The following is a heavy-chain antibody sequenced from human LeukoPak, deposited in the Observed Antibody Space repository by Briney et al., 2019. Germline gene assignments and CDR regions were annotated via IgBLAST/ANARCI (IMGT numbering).Heavy chain of an antibody. CDR2: INPIGGST. Sequence: ASVKVSCKASGYTFTSDYMHWVRQPPGQGLEWMGIINPIGGSTSYAQKFQGGVTMTRETSISKAYMELSRLRSDDTAVYYCARDVSRVGATGPFGYWGQGTFVTVSS. CDR1: GYTFTSDY. J-gene: IGHJ4*02. CDR3: ARDVSRVGATGPFGY. V-gene: IGHV1-2*02. D-gene: IGHD1-26*01.